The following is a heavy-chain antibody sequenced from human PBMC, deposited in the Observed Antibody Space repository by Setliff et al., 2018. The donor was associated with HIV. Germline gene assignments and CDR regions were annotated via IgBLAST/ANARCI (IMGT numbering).Heavy chain of an antibody. V-gene: IGHV4-31*03. CDR3: AGRDNRYFDF. CDR1: GGSVNSGSFY. CDR2: TYFDGTT. D-gene: IGHD1-20*01. Sequence: PSETLSLTCTVYGGSVNSGSFYWTWIRQLPGKGLEWIGNTYFDGTTNYNPSLKSRVAISLDTSKHQFSLQLTSVTGADTAVYYCAGRDNRYFDFWGQGMLVTVSS. J-gene: IGHJ4*02.